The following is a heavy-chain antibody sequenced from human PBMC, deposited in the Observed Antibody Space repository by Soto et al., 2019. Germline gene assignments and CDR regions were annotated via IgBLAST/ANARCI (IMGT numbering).Heavy chain of an antibody. J-gene: IGHJ4*02. CDR3: GRLEGLATISYYFDY. D-gene: IGHD3-9*01. CDR2: VYYSGST. Sequence: PPASLSLTCTVSGGYFSSSIYYWGWVRPPPGKGLEWIGSVYYSGSTYYNPSLESRVTISVDKSKNQFSLKLMSLSAADTAVYYCGRLEGLATISYYFDYWGQGALVTVSS. CDR1: GGYFSSSIYY. V-gene: IGHV4-39*01.